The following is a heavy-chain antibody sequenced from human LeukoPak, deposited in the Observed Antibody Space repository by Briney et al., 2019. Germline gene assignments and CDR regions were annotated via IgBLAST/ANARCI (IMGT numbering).Heavy chain of an antibody. D-gene: IGHD5-24*01. CDR3: AREVGPFHQLDY. CDR2: IYSGGST. V-gene: IGHV3-53*01. CDR1: GFTVSSNY. Sequence: PGGSLRLSCAASGFTVSSNYMSWVRQAPGKGLEWVSVIYSGGSTYYADSVKGRFTISRDNSKNTLYLQMNSLRAEDTGVYYCAREVGPFHQLDYWGQGTLVTVSS. J-gene: IGHJ4*02.